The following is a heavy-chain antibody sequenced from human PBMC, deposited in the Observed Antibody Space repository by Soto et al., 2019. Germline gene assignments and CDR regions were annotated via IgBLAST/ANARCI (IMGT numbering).Heavy chain of an antibody. D-gene: IGHD3-10*02. CDR2: INHSGST. CDR3: ARGRSMFGWFDP. V-gene: IGHV4-34*01. Sequence: SETLSLTCAVYGGSFSGYYWSWIRQPPGKGLEWIGEINHSGSTNYNPSLKSRVTISVDTSKNQFSLKLSSVTAADTAVYYCARGRSMFGWFDPWGQGTLVTVS. CDR1: GGSFSGYY. J-gene: IGHJ5*02.